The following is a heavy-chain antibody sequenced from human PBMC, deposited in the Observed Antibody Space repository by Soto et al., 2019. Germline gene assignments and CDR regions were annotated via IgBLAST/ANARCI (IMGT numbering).Heavy chain of an antibody. Sequence: PSQTLSLTCAISGDSVSSNSAAWNWIRQSPSRGLEWLGRTYYRSKWYNDYAVSVKSRITINPDTSKNQFSLQLNSVTPEDTAVYYCAKDGYSNRLSYYYGMDVWGQGTTVTVSS. J-gene: IGHJ6*02. CDR1: GDSVSSNSAA. CDR3: AKDGYSNRLSYYYGMDV. D-gene: IGHD4-4*01. CDR2: TYYRSKWYN. V-gene: IGHV6-1*01.